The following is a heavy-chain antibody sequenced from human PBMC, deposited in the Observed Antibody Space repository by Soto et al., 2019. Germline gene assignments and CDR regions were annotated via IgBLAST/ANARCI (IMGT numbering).Heavy chain of an antibody. V-gene: IGHV3-21*01. CDR3: SREGINICEEYYLDS. CDR2: TSGSGNYT. CDR1: GFTFSTYS. J-gene: IGHJ4*02. Sequence: HLVESGGGLVKPGGSLRLSCAASGFTFSTYSMNWVRQAPGTRLEWVSSTSGSGNYTHYADFLRGRLTISRDNAKTSLSLQRNRLRAEYTAGYYWSREGINICEEYYLDSWGQRTVVTSSS. D-gene: IGHD3-10*01.